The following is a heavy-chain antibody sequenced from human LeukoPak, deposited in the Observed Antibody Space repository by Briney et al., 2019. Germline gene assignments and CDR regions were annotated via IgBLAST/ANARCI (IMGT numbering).Heavy chain of an antibody. D-gene: IGHD2-15*01. CDR2: IRGSGDST. CDR3: AKYSFCSSSSCYRSDVFDV. CDR1: GFTFSSYA. V-gene: IGHV3-23*01. J-gene: IGHJ3*01. Sequence: GGSLRLSCAASGFTFSSYAMSWVRQAPGKGLEWVSSIRGSGDSTDYADSVKGRFTISRDNSKNTLHLQMNSLRAEDTAIYYCAKYSFCSSSSCYRSDVFDVWGQGTMVTVSS.